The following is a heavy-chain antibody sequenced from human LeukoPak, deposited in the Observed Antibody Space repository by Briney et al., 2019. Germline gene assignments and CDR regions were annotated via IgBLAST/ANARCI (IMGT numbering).Heavy chain of an antibody. D-gene: IGHD3-10*01. Sequence: ASVKVSCKASGYTFISHYMHSVRQAPGQGLEWMGIIHPTGGTTTYAEKFQGRVTMTRDTSTSTVYMELSSLRSEDTAVYYCARDREGTRYYFDYWGQGTLVTVSS. CDR3: ARDREGTRYYFDY. J-gene: IGHJ4*02. V-gene: IGHV1-46*01. CDR2: IHPTGGTT. CDR1: GYTFISHY.